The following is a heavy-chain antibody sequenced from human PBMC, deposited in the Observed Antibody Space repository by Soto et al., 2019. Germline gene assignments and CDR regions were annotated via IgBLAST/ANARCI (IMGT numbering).Heavy chain of an antibody. CDR1: GFTFSSYA. CDR2: ISGSGGST. D-gene: IGHD3-3*01. J-gene: IGHJ6*02. Sequence: EVQLLESGGGLVQPGGSLRLSCAASGFTFSSYAMSWVRQAPGKGLEWVSAISGSGGSTYYADSVKGRFTISRDNSKNTLYLQMNSLRAEDTAVYYCAKATIFGVVIIGPIPYAMDVWGQGTTVTVSS. CDR3: AKATIFGVVIIGPIPYAMDV. V-gene: IGHV3-23*01.